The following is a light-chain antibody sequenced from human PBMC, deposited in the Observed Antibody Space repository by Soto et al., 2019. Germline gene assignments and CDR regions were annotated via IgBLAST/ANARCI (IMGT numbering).Light chain of an antibody. V-gene: IGKV3-15*01. J-gene: IGKJ1*01. CDR1: QSLGTN. CDR2: GAS. Sequence: EIVMRQSPATLSVSPGERATLSCRASQSLGTNLAWFQQKPGQAPRLLIHGASTRATGTPARFSGSGSGTEFTLTISSQQSEDFAVYYCQQYNMWPRTFGQGTKVDIK. CDR3: QQYNMWPRT.